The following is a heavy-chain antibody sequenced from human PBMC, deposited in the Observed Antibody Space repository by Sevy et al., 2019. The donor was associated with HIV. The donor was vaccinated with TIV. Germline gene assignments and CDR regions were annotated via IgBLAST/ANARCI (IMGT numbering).Heavy chain of an antibody. CDR2: INSDGSSS. CDR3: VRRGYYYGMDV. J-gene: IGHJ6*02. CDR1: GFTFSRYW. V-gene: IGHV3-74*01. Sequence: GGSLRLSCAASGFTFSRYWMHWVRQAPGKGLVWVSRINSDGSSSSYADSVKGRFTISRDNAKNTLYLQMNSLRAEDTAVYYCVRRGYYYGMDVWGQGTTVTVSS.